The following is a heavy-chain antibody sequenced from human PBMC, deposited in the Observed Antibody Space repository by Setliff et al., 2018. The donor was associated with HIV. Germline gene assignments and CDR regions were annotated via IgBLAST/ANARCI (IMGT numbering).Heavy chain of an antibody. CDR2: IYYTGST. CDR1: GGSISSGGYY. V-gene: IGHV4-31*03. D-gene: IGHD3-22*01. J-gene: IGHJ4*02. Sequence: PSETLSLTCTVSGGSISSGGYYWSWIRQLPGKGLEWIGYIYYTGSTYYNPSLKSRVTMSVDTSKNQFSLKLRSVTAADTAVYYCAADSSGYTFDHWGQGTLVTVSS. CDR3: AADSSGYTFDH.